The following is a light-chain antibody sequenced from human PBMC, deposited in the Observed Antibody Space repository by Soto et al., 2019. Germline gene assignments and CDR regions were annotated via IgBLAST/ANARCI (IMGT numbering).Light chain of an antibody. CDR2: GNS. Sequence: QPVLTQPPSVSGAPGQRVTISCTGSSSNIGAGYDVHWYQQLPGTAPKLLIYGNSNRPSGVPDRFSGSKSATSPSLAITGLGAEDEADYNGQPYASTLGGWVFGGGTKVPAL. CDR1: SSNIGAGYD. V-gene: IGLV1-40*01. CDR3: QPYASTLGGWV. J-gene: IGLJ3*02.